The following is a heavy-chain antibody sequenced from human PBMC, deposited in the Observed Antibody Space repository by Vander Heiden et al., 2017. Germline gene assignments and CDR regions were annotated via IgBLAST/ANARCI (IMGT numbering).Heavy chain of an antibody. CDR2: IYPGDSET. D-gene: IGHD6-19*01. Sequence: EVQLVQSGAEVKKPGESLKISCKGSGYSVTSYWIGWGRQMPGKGLEWMGIIYPGDSETRVSPSFQGQVTISADKAISTAYMKWRRMKASDTAMYYGATHTWKWLFDYWCRVTMVTVYS. J-gene: IGHJ4*02. CDR1: GYSVTSYW. V-gene: IGHV5-51*01. CDR3: ATHTWKWLFDY.